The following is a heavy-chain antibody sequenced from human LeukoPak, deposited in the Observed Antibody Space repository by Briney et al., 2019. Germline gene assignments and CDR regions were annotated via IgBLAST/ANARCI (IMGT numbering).Heavy chain of an antibody. CDR2: IYYSGST. V-gene: IGHV4-59*01. Sequence: SETLSLTCTVSGGSISSYYWSWIRQPPGKGLEWIGYIYYSGSTNYNPSLKSRVTISVDTSKNQFSLKLSSVTAADTAVYYCARSRGYSYGNYYYYYYMDVWGKGTTVPVSS. CDR1: GGSISSYY. CDR3: ARSRGYSYGNYYYYYYMDV. D-gene: IGHD5-18*01. J-gene: IGHJ6*03.